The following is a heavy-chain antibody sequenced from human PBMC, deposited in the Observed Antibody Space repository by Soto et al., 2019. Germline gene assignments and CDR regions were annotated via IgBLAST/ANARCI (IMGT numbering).Heavy chain of an antibody. CDR2: ISYDGNNK. J-gene: IGHJ4*02. CDR3: ARSQQTTVTSPLDER. CDR1: GFTFSSYA. D-gene: IGHD4-17*01. Sequence: GGSLRLSCADSGFTFSSYAMHWVRQAPGKGLEWVTVISYDGNNKYYADSVKGRFTISRDNSKNTLYLQMNSLRTEDTGVYYCARSQQTTVTSPLDERWGQGTMVNLSS. V-gene: IGHV3-30-3*01.